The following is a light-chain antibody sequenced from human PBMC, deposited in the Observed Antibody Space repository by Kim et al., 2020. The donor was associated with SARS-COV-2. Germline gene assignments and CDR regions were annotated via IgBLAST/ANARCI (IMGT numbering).Light chain of an antibody. J-gene: IGKJ2*01. CDR2: DAS. CDR3: QQYDRAPLT. Sequence: LSPGERATLSCRASQSINSSYLAWYQQKPGQAPRLLIYDASNRATGIPDRFTGSGSGTDFTLTINRLEPEDFAVYFCQQYDRAPLTFGQGTKLEI. CDR1: QSINSSY. V-gene: IGKV3-20*01.